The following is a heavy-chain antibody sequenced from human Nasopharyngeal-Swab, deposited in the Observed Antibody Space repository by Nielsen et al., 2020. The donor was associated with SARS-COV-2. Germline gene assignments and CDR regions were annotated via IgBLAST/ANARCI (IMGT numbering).Heavy chain of an antibody. CDR1: GFTFSSYS. V-gene: IGHV3-48*02. CDR2: ISSRSSTI. CDR3: AREDYGGNLALGYYYDGMDV. J-gene: IGHJ6*02. Sequence: LSLTCAASGFTFSSYSMNWVRQAPGKGLEWVSYISSRSSTIYYADSVKGRFTISRDNAKNSLYLQMNSLRDEDTAVYYCAREDYGGNLALGYYYDGMDVWGQGTTVTVSS. D-gene: IGHD4-23*01.